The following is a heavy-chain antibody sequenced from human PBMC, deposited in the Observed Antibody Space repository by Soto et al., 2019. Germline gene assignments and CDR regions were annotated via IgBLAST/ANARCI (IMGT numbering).Heavy chain of an antibody. Sequence: SGPTLVNPTQTLTLACDFSGFSLSTNGVGVGWIRQPPGKALEWLALIYWDDDKRYSPSLKDRLSITKDTSKNQVVLTMTNMDPVDTATYYCIQSRCGGDCLQSYASYYYYGMDVWGQGTTVTVSS. J-gene: IGHJ6*02. CDR1: GFSLSTNGVG. CDR3: IQSRCGGDCLQSYASYYYYGMDV. V-gene: IGHV2-5*02. CDR2: IYWDDDK. D-gene: IGHD2-21*02.